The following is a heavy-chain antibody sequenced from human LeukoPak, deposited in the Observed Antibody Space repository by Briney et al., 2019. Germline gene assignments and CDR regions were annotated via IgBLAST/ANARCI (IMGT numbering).Heavy chain of an antibody. CDR1: GFTFSRYA. Sequence: GGSLRLSCSASGFTFSRYAMHWVRQAPGKGLEYVSAISSNGGSTYYADSVKGRFTISRDNSKNTLYLQMSSLRAEDTAVYYCVKDIEAVADTWWFDPWGQGTLVTVSS. J-gene: IGHJ5*02. D-gene: IGHD6-19*01. CDR3: VKDIEAVADTWWFDP. V-gene: IGHV3-64D*06. CDR2: ISSNGGST.